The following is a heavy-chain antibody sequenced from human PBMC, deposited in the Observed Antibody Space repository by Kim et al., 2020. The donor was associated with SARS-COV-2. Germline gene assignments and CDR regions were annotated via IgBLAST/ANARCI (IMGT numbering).Heavy chain of an antibody. CDR1: GGTFSRYA. J-gene: IGHJ5*02. Sequence: SVKVSCKASGGTFSRYAISWVRQAPGQGLEWMGGIIPILGRANYAQKFQGRVTITADESTSTAYVELSSLRSEDTAVYYCATSQVDTAMVTYPWFDPWGQGTLVTVSS. V-gene: IGHV1-69*10. CDR2: IIPILGRA. D-gene: IGHD5-18*01. CDR3: ATSQVDTAMVTYPWFDP.